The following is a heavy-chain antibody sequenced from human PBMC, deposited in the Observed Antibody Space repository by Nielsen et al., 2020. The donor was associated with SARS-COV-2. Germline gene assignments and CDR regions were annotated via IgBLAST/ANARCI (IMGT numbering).Heavy chain of an antibody. CDR1: GDSVFSNSVS. CDR2: IYYRSKWFY. CDR3: TRDPGYYHGMDV. V-gene: IGHV6-1*01. Sequence: PTLLPTCVISGDSVFSNSVSWNCIRQSPSRGLEWLGRIYYRSKWFYEYAASVRSRITIDPDTSKNQFSLHLNSVASEDTAMYYCTRDPGYYHGMDVWGQGTTVTVSS. J-gene: IGHJ6*02.